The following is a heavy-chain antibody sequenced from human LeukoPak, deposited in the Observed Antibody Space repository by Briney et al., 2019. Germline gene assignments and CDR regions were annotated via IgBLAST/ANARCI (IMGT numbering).Heavy chain of an antibody. Sequence: GASGKVSCKVFGYTLTELSIHWVRQAPGKGLEWMGGFDPEDDEAIYAQKFQGRVTMTEDTSTDTAYMELSSMRSEDTAVYYCATWVKYYYDSSGYGWFDPWGQGTLVTVSS. V-gene: IGHV1-24*01. D-gene: IGHD3-22*01. CDR2: FDPEDDEA. CDR3: ATWVKYYYDSSGYGWFDP. J-gene: IGHJ5*02. CDR1: GYTLTELS.